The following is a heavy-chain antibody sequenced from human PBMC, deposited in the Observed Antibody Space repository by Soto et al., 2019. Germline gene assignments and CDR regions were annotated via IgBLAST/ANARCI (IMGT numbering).Heavy chain of an antibody. CDR2: ISWDGGST. CDR1: GFTFDDYT. V-gene: IGHV3-43*01. Sequence: GGSLRLSCAASGFTFDDYTMHLVRQAPGKGLEWVSLISWDGGSTYYADSVKGRFTISRDNSKNSLYLQMNSLRTEDTALYYCAKDQGGPNYYYYGMDVWGQGTTVTVSS. J-gene: IGHJ6*02. CDR3: AKDQGGPNYYYYGMDV. D-gene: IGHD2-15*01.